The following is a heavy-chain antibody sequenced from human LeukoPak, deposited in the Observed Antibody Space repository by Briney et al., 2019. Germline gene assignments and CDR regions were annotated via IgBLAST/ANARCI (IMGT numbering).Heavy chain of an antibody. CDR1: GGSISSGGYY. Sequence: PSETLSLTCTVSGGSISSGGYYWSWIRQPPGKGLEWIGYIYHSGSTYYNPSLKSRVTISVDRSKNQFSLKLSSVTAADTAVYYCARSYNLFGVVPPYAFDIWGQGTMVTVSS. D-gene: IGHD3-3*01. CDR2: IYHSGST. CDR3: ARSYNLFGVVPPYAFDI. J-gene: IGHJ3*02. V-gene: IGHV4-30-2*01.